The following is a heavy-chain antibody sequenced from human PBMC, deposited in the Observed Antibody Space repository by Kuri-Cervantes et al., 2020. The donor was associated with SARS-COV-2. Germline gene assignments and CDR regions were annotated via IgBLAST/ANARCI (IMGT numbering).Heavy chain of an antibody. V-gene: IGHV1-69*05. CDR1: VGTFSSYA. CDR2: IIPIFGTA. D-gene: IGHD3-3*01. Sequence: SSVNVSFMASVGTFSSYAISWVRQAPGQGLEWMGGIIPIFGTANYAQKFQGRVTITTDASTSTAYMELSSLRSEDTAVYYCARGRDYDFWSGYPPVLYAFDIWGQGTMVTVSS. J-gene: IGHJ3*02. CDR3: ARGRDYDFWSGYPPVLYAFDI.